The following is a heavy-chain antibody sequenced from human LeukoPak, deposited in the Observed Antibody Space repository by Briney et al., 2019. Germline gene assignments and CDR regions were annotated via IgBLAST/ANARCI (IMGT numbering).Heavy chain of an antibody. CDR3: VKSPSDGLDL. J-gene: IGHJ6*02. CDR1: GFTFSTYP. CDR2: IFANGDIT. V-gene: IGHV3-64D*09. Sequence: GGSLRLSCSASGFTFSTYPMHWVRQAPGKGLEYVSTIFANGDITSYAASVKGRFTTSRDNSKNTVYLQMSSLRSEDTDVYYCVKSPSDGLDLWGQGATVTVSS.